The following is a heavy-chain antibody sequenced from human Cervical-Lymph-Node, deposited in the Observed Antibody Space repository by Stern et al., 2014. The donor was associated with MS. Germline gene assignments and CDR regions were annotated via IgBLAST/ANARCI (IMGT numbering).Heavy chain of an antibody. V-gene: IGHV3-7*01. CDR3: TRVFGSYDTFEY. Sequence: EVQLVQSGGGLVQRGGSLRLSCAASGFSFSRYWMSWVRQAPGKGLEWMANINEDGSQKYYVDSVKGRFTISRDNAKNSLYLQMNSLTVEDTAVYYCTRVFGSYDTFEYWGQGPLVTASS. D-gene: IGHD3-9*01. J-gene: IGHJ4*02. CDR1: GFSFSRYW. CDR2: INEDGSQK.